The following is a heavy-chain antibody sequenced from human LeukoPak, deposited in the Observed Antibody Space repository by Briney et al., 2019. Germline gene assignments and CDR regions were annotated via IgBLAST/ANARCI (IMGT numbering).Heavy chain of an antibody. V-gene: IGHV3-33*01. Sequence: GGSLRLSCAASGFTFSSYGMHWVRQAPGKGLEWVAVIWYDGSNKYYADFVKGRFTISRDNSKNTLYLQMNSLRAEDTAVYYCARSLVHYYDSSGYSHWGQGTLVTVSS. CDR1: GFTFSSYG. CDR3: ARSLVHYYDSSGYSH. J-gene: IGHJ4*02. D-gene: IGHD3-22*01. CDR2: IWYDGSNK.